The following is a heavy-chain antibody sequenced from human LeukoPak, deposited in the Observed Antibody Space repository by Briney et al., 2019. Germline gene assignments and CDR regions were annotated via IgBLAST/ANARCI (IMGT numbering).Heavy chain of an antibody. CDR2: MNPNSGNT. J-gene: IGHJ6*02. V-gene: IGHV1-8*03. CDR1: GYTFTSYD. Sequence: ASVKVSCKASGYTFTSYDINWVRQATGQGLEWMGWMNPNSGNTGYAQKFQGRVTITRNTSISTAYMELSSLRSEDAAVYYCARDWLEPYDYYGMDVWGQGTTVTVSS. D-gene: IGHD3/OR15-3a*01. CDR3: ARDWLEPYDYYGMDV.